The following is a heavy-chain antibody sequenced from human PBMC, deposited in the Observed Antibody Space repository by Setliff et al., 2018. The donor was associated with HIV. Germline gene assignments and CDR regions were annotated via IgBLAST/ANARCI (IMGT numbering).Heavy chain of an antibody. J-gene: IGHJ4*02. Sequence: TFSSFTMNWVRQAPGKGLEWVSSINSRSTYIYYADSVKGRFTISRDNAKNSLYLQMNSLRAEDTAVYYCARGPYYYDSSGPFDYWGQGTLVTVSS. CDR2: INSRSTYI. CDR3: ARGPYYYDSSGPFDY. CDR1: TFSSFT. D-gene: IGHD3-22*01. V-gene: IGHV3-21*01.